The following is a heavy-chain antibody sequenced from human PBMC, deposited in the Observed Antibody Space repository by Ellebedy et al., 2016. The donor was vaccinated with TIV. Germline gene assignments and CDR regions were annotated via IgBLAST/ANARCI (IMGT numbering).Heavy chain of an antibody. CDR1: GFPFNIYT. J-gene: IGHJ4*02. V-gene: IGHV3-23*01. D-gene: IGHD3-10*01. Sequence: GESLKISCEASGFPFNIYTMNWVRQAPGKGLEWVSAISASGTSTYYADSVKGRFVVSRDNSKDTLHLQVNSLRAEDTALYFCTSGGRRRFGEKFDFWGQGILVAVSS. CDR3: TSGGRRRFGEKFDF. CDR2: ISASGTST.